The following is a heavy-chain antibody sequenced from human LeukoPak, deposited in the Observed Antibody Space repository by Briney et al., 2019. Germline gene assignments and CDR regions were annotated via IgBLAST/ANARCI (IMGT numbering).Heavy chain of an antibody. CDR2: ISSSSSYI. V-gene: IGHV3-21*01. Sequence: GGSLRLSCAASGFTFSSYSMNWVRQDPGKGLEWVSSISSSSSYIYYADSVKGRFTISRDNAKNSLYLQMNSLRAEDTAVYYCARRRGSDYYDSSGPPDYWGQGTLVTVSS. CDR1: GFTFSSYS. D-gene: IGHD3-22*01. J-gene: IGHJ4*02. CDR3: ARRRGSDYYDSSGPPDY.